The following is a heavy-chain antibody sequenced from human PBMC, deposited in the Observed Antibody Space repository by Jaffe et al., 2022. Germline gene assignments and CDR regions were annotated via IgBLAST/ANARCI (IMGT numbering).Heavy chain of an antibody. V-gene: IGHV3-21*01. CDR1: GFTFSSYS. Sequence: EVQLVESGGGLVKPGGSLRLSCAASGFTFSSYSMNWVRQAPGKGLEWVSSISSSSSYIYYADSVKGRFTISRDNAKNSLYLQMNSLRAEDTAVYYCARGYGDYVNAFDIWGQGTMVTVSS. J-gene: IGHJ3*02. D-gene: IGHD4-17*01. CDR3: ARGYGDYVNAFDI. CDR2: ISSSSSYI.